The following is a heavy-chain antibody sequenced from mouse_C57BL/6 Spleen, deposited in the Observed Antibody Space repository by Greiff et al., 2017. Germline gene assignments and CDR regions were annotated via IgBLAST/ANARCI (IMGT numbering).Heavy chain of an antibody. CDR1: GYAFSSSW. CDR2: IYPGDGDT. Sequence: QVQLQQSGPELVKPGASVKISCKASGYAFSSSWMNWVKQRPGKGLEWIGRIYPGDGDTNYNGKFKGKATLTADKSSSTAYMQLSSLTSEDSAVYFCARDRYWFAYWGQGTLVTVSA. V-gene: IGHV1-82*01. D-gene: IGHD1-1*01. J-gene: IGHJ3*01. CDR3: ARDRYWFAY.